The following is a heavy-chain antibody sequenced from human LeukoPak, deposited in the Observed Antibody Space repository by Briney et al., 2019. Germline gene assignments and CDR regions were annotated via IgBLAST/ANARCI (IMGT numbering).Heavy chain of an antibody. CDR2: INHSGST. J-gene: IGHJ4*02. Sequence: PSETLSLTCAVYGGSFSGYYWSWIRQPPGKGLEWIGEINHSGSTNYNPSLMSRVTISVDTSKNQFSLKLSSVTAADTAVYYCARVPNWKGRFDFDYWGQGTLVTVSS. CDR1: GGSFSGYY. D-gene: IGHD1-1*01. V-gene: IGHV4-34*01. CDR3: ARVPNWKGRFDFDY.